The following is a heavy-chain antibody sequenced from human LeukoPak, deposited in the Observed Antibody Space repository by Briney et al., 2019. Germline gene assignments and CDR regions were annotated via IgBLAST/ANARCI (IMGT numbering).Heavy chain of an antibody. D-gene: IGHD6-6*01. Sequence: GGSLRLSCAASGFTFSSYAMSWVRQAPGKGLEWVSAISGSGDSTYYADSVKGRFTISRDNSKNTLYLQMNSLRADDTAVYYCARAKLGYYFDYWGQGTLVTVSS. J-gene: IGHJ4*02. CDR2: ISGSGDST. V-gene: IGHV3-23*01. CDR3: ARAKLGYYFDY. CDR1: GFTFSSYA.